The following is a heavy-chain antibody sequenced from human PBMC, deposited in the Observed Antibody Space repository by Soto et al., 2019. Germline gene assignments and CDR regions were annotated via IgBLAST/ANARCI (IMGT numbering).Heavy chain of an antibody. V-gene: IGHV3-43*01. CDR1: GFTFDDYT. J-gene: IGHJ4*02. CDR3: AKDILHGAYDFWSGPRQNYFDY. D-gene: IGHD3-3*01. CDR2: ISWDGGST. Sequence: EVQLVESGGVVVQPGGSLRLSCAASGFTFDDYTMHWVRQAPGKGLEWVSLISWDGGSTYYADSVKGRFTISRDNSKNSLYLQMNSLSTKDTALYSCAKDILHGAYDFWSGPRQNYFDYWGQGNLVTVSS.